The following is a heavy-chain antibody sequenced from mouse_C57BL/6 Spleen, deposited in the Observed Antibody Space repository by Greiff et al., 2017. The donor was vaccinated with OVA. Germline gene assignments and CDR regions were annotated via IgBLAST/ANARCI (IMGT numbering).Heavy chain of an antibody. CDR2: IYPSDSET. Sequence: QVQLKQPGAELVRPGSSVKLSCKASGYTFTSYWMDWVKQRPGQGLEWIGNIYPSDSETHYNQKFKDKATLTVDKSSSTAYMQLSSLTSEDSAVYYCAREGTGRGADYWGQGTTLTVSS. CDR3: AREGTGRGADY. V-gene: IGHV1-61*01. D-gene: IGHD4-1*01. CDR1: GYTFTSYW. J-gene: IGHJ2*01.